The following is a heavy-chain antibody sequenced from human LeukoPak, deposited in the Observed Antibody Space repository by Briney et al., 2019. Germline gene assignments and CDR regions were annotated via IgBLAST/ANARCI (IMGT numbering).Heavy chain of an antibody. Sequence: PGGSLRLSCAASGFRFSSYAMSWVRQAPGKGLEWVSAISGSGVSTYYADSVKGRFTISRDNSKNTLYLQMNSLRAEDTAVYYCAKGPVLRFLEWLGDYWGQGTLVTVSS. V-gene: IGHV3-23*01. J-gene: IGHJ4*02. D-gene: IGHD3-3*01. CDR3: AKGPVLRFLEWLGDY. CDR2: ISGSGVST. CDR1: GFRFSSYA.